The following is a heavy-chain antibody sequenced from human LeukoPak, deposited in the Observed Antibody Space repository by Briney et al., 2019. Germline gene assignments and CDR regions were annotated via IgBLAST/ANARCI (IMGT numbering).Heavy chain of an antibody. D-gene: IGHD3-10*01. CDR2: IYYTGST. CDR1: GGSISTYY. CDR3: ARGPRFGELLWHWFDP. Sequence: SETLSLTCTLSGGSISTYYWSWVRQPPGKGLEWIGYIYYTGSTYYNPPLKSRVTISEDTSKNQFSLKLRSVTAADTAVYYCARGPRFGELLWHWFDPWGQGTLVTVSS. J-gene: IGHJ5*02. V-gene: IGHV4-59*08.